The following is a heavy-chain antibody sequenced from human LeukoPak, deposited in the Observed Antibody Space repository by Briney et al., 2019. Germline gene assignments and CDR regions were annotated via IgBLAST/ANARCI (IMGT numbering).Heavy chain of an antibody. CDR3: ARGDYVWGSNRLGWFDP. V-gene: IGHV4-59*01. D-gene: IGHD3-16*02. CDR1: GGSISSYY. J-gene: IGHJ5*02. Sequence: SETLSLTCTVSGGSISSYYWSWLRQPPGKGLEWIGYIYYSGSTNYNPSLKSRVTISVDTSKNQFSLKLSSVTAADTAVYYCARGDYVWGSNRLGWFDPWGQGTQVTVSS. CDR2: IYYSGST.